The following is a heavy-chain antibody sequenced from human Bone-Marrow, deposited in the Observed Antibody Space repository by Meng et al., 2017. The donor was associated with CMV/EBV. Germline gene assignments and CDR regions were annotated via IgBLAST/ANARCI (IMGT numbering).Heavy chain of an antibody. CDR3: TRDPHHLDAFDI. J-gene: IGHJ3*02. CDR1: GFSFSNYW. CDR2: IRSKAYGGTT. Sequence: GGSLRLSCAASGFSFSNYWMTWVRQAPGKGLEWVGFIRSKAYGGTTEYAASVKGRFTISRDDSKSIAYLQMNSLKTENTAVYYCTRDPHHLDAFDIWGQGTMVTVSS. V-gene: IGHV3-49*04.